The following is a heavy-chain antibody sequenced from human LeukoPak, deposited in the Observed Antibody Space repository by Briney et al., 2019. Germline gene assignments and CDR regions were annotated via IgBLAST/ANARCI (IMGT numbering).Heavy chain of an antibody. CDR2: ISGGGGST. V-gene: IGHV3-43*02. D-gene: IGHD5-18*01. CDR1: GFTFDDYA. J-gene: IGHJ6*02. CDR3: AKDISYGSYYGMDV. Sequence: GGSLRLSCAASGFTFDDYAMHWVRQAPGKGLEWVSLISGGGGSTYYADSVKGRFTISRDNSKNSLYLQMNSLRTEDTALYYCAKDISYGSYYGMDVWGQGTTVTVSS.